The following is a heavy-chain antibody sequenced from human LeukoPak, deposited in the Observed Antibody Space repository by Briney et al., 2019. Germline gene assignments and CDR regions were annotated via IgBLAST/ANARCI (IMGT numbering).Heavy chain of an antibody. CDR3: ARGPHPAYRYQLPIPLDAFDI. CDR1: GGSLSGYS. D-gene: IGHD2-2*01. V-gene: IGHV4-34*01. CDR2: INRSGST. Sequence: SETLSLTCAVYGGSLSGYSWSWIRQPPGKGLEWSGEINRSGSTNYNPSLKSRVTISVDTSKNQFSLKLNSVTAADTAVYYCARGPHPAYRYQLPIPLDAFDIWGQGTMVTVSS. J-gene: IGHJ3*02.